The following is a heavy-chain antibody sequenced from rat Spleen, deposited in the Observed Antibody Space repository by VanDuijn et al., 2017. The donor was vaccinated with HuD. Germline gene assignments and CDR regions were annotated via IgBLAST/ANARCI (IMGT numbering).Heavy chain of an antibody. V-gene: IGHV5-29*01. CDR1: GFTFSDYY. Sequence: EVQLVESDGGLVQPGRSLKLSCAASGFTFSDYYMAWVRQAPTKGLEWVATISYDGGGIFYRYSVKGRFTISRDNSKSSLYLQMDGLRSDGKATXXXARXXXNSXXDYXXQGVXXXVSS. CDR3: ARXXXNSXXDY. CDR2: ISYDGGGI. D-gene: IGHD1-4*01. J-gene: IGHJ2*01.